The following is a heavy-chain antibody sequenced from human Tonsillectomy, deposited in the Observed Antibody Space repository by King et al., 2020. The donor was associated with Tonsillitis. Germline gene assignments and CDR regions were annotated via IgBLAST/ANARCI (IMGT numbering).Heavy chain of an antibody. Sequence: VQLVESGGGLVQPGGSLRLSCAASGFTFSSYAMSWVRQAPGKGLEWVSHISGSGGRSFYADSVKGRLTISRDNSKNTLYLQMNSLRAEDTAVYYCARLILKETSNCFDPWGQGTLVTVSS. CDR2: ISGSGGRS. D-gene: IGHD2-21*01. J-gene: IGHJ5*02. CDR1: GFTFSSYA. CDR3: ARLILKETSNCFDP. V-gene: IGHV3-23*04.